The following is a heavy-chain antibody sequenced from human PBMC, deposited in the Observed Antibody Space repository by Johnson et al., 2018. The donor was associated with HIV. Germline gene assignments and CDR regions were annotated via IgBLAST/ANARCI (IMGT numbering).Heavy chain of an antibody. V-gene: IGHV3-7*05. J-gene: IGHJ3*02. CDR2: IKQDGSEK. CDR1: GFTFTNFW. D-gene: IGHD2-21*01. CDR3: VRDDGSDFEAFDI. Sequence: VQLVESGGGFVQPGGSLRLSCAASGFTFTNFWMSWVRQAPGKGLEWVADIKQDGSEKYYLDPVKGRFTISRDNARKSLYLQMNNLRAEDTAVYYCVRDDGSDFEAFDIWGLGTMVTVSS.